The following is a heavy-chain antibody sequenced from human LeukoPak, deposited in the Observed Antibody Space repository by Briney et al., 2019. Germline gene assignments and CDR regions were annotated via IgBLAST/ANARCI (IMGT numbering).Heavy chain of an antibody. CDR1: GFTFSSYA. V-gene: IGHV3-30-3*01. CDR3: ARANTYDSNYYYGMDV. D-gene: IGHD5-12*01. J-gene: IGHJ6*02. Sequence: HSGGSLRLSCAASGFTFSSYAMHWVRQAPGKGLEWVAVISYDGSNKYYADSVKGRFTISRDNSKNTLYLQMNSLRAEDTAVYYCARANTYDSNYYYGMDVWGQGTTVTVSS. CDR2: ISYDGSNK.